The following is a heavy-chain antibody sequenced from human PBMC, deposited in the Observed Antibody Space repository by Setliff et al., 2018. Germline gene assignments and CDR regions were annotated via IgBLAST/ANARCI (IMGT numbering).Heavy chain of an antibody. CDR1: GESFSNNY. J-gene: IGHJ4*02. Sequence: SETLSLTCSVYGESFSNNYWSWIRQTPGKGLEWIGESNHGGSTSYHPSLKSRLTMSVDTSKNQFSLKLSSVTAADAALYYCAASRAYTGAVEEWFLPKTFDFWGQGSPVTVSS. D-gene: IGHD3-10*01. V-gene: IGHV4-34*01. CDR2: SNHGGST. CDR3: AASRAYTGAVEEWFLPKTFDF.